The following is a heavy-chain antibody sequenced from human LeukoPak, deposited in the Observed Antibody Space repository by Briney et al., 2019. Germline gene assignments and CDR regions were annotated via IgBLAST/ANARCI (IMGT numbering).Heavy chain of an antibody. J-gene: IGHJ5*02. Sequence: GGSLRPSCAASGFTFSDYYMSWIRQAPGKGLEWVSYISSSGSTIYYADSVKGRFTISRDNAKNSLYLQMNSLRAEDTAVYYCARSYDFWSGYCWFDPWGQGTLVTVSS. D-gene: IGHD3-3*01. CDR2: ISSSGSTI. V-gene: IGHV3-11*01. CDR3: ARSYDFWSGYCWFDP. CDR1: GFTFSDYY.